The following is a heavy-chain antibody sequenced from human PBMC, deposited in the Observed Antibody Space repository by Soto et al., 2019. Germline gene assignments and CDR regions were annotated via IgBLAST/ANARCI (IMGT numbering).Heavy chain of an antibody. CDR1: EYSFRIYW. J-gene: IGHJ4*02. V-gene: IGHV5-10-1*01. CDR3: ARHQSGSGNSNFDF. D-gene: IGHD3-10*01. Sequence: PGESLEISCQAFEYSFRIYWISCVRQKPGAGLEWIGIVDPNDSFATYSPSFEGHVSISVDNSTNIVYLQWRSLRASDTATYYCARHQSGSGNSNFDFWGQGTPVTVSS. CDR2: VDPNDSFA.